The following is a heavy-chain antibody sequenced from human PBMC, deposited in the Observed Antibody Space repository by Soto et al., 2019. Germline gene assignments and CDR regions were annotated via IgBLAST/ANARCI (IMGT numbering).Heavy chain of an antibody. Sequence: EVQLVESGGGLVQPGGSLRLSCAASGFTFSSYSMNWVRQAPGKGLEWVSYISSSSSTIYYADSVKGRFTISRDNAKNSLYLQMNTLRYEDTAVYYCARDRLNRNYGYYYYGMDVWGQGTTVTVSS. J-gene: IGHJ6*02. D-gene: IGHD1-7*01. V-gene: IGHV3-48*02. CDR1: GFTFSSYS. CDR2: ISSSSSTI. CDR3: ARDRLNRNYGYYYYGMDV.